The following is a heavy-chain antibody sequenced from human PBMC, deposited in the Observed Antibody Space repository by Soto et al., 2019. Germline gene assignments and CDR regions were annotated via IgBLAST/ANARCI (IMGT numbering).Heavy chain of an antibody. CDR1: GGTFSSYA. CDR3: ARDVGGGSGWYNDY. CDR2: ITPIFGTA. V-gene: IGHV1-69*06. Sequence: SVKVSCKASGGTFSSYAISWVRQAPGQGLEWMGGITPIFGTANYAQKFQGRVTITADKSTSTAYMELSSLRSEDTAVYYCARDVGGGSGWYNDYWGQGTLVTVSS. J-gene: IGHJ4*02. D-gene: IGHD6-19*01.